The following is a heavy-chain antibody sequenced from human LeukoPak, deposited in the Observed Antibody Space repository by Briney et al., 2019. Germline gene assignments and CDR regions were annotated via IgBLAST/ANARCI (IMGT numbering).Heavy chain of an antibody. CDR1: GYTFTGYY. J-gene: IGHJ5*02. CDR2: NNPNSGGT. V-gene: IGHV1-2*06. D-gene: IGHD2-2*01. CDR3: ARGEVVPAASYNWFDP. Sequence: ASVKVSCKASGYTFTGYYMHWVRQAPGQGLEWMGRNNPNSGGTNYAQKFQGRVTMTRDTSISTAYMELSRLRSDDTAVYYCARGEVVPAASYNWFDPWGQGTLVTVSS.